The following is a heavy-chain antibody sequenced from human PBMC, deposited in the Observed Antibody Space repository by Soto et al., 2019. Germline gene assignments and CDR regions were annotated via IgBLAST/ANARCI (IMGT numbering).Heavy chain of an antibody. J-gene: IGHJ4*02. CDR2: IRFDGSNI. D-gene: IGHD1-26*01. Sequence: QLQLVESGGGVVQPGRSLRLSCAVSEIIFSGYDMHWVRQAPGKGLEWVAVIRFDGSNIHYADSVKGRFTISRDNSKNTPYLQMDSLRAEDTAVYYCARDGVGGAVFFGYVDYWGQGALVTVSS. CDR3: ARDGVGGAVFFGYVDY. CDR1: EIIFSGYD. V-gene: IGHV3-33*01.